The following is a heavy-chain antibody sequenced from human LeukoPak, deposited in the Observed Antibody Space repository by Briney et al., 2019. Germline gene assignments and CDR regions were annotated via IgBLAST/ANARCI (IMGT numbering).Heavy chain of an antibody. CDR3: ARAYSGHDWGVDY. CDR1: GLSFSDSY. V-gene: IGHV3-11*01. D-gene: IGHD5-12*01. Sequence: GGSLRLSCAASGLSFSDSYMYWIRQAPGKGLEWVSYISGSESSIYYADSVKGRFTISRDNAKNSLYLQMNSLRAEDTAVYYCARAYSGHDWGVDYWGQGTLVTVSS. J-gene: IGHJ4*02. CDR2: ISGSESSI.